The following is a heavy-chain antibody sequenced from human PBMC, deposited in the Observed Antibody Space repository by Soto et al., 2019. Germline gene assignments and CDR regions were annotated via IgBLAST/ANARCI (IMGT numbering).Heavy chain of an antibody. J-gene: IGHJ6*04. CDR3: AMGGVITTFPINYYFAGMDV. CDR1: GGTFSNYA. V-gene: IGHV1-69*06. D-gene: IGHD3-22*01. CDR2: VIPLFGAA. Sequence: QVQLVQSGAEVKKPGSSVKVSCKASGGTFSNYAISWVRQAPGQGLEWMGGVIPLFGAANYAQMFQGRVTITADKSSSMAYQEVRSLRSEDTAVFYGAMGGVITTFPINYYFAGMDVWVLGTKVTVSS.